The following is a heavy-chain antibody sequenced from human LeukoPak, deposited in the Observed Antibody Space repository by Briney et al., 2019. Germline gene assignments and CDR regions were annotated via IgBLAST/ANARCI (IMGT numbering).Heavy chain of an antibody. CDR2: MSYDGNDK. CDR3: AKVGGFGLYYYYGMDV. D-gene: IGHD3/OR15-3a*01. CDR1: GFTFSSYG. Sequence: GGSLRLSCAASGFTFSSYGIHWVRQAPGKGLEWVAGMSYDGNDKYYADSVKGRFTISRDNSKNTLYLQMNSLRAEDTAVYYCAKVGGFGLYYYYGMDVWGQGTTVTVSS. J-gene: IGHJ6*02. V-gene: IGHV3-30*18.